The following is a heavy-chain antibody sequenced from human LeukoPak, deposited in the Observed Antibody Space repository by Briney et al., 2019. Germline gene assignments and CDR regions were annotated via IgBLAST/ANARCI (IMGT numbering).Heavy chain of an antibody. V-gene: IGHV3-7*05. CDR2: INEDGSVK. Sequence: GGSLRLSCAASGFTFSNYCMSWVRQAPGKGLKWVGNINEDGSVKYYVDSVKGRFTISRDNAKNSLYLQMNSLRAEDTAVYYCARDLGASQHLSWFGPWGQGTLVTVSS. J-gene: IGHJ5*02. CDR3: ARDLGASQHLSWFGP. D-gene: IGHD1-26*01. CDR1: GFTFSNYC.